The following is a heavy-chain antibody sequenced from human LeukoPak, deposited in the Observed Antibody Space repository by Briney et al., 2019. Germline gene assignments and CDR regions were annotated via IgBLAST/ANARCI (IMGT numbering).Heavy chain of an antibody. J-gene: IGHJ6*02. V-gene: IGHV1-46*01. D-gene: IGHD5-18*01. CDR2: INPSGGST. CDR1: GYTFTSCY. Sequence: GASVKVSCKASGYTFTSCYMHWVRQAPGQGLEWMGIINPSGGSTSYAQKFQGRVTMTRDTSTSTVYIELSSLRSEDTAVYYCARPGIQLWQIGYYYGMDVWGQGTTVTVSS. CDR3: ARPGIQLWQIGYYYGMDV.